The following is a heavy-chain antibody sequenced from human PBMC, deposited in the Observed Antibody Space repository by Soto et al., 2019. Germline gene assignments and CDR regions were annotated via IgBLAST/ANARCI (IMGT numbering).Heavy chain of an antibody. D-gene: IGHD2-2*01. Sequence: QVHLVESGGGVVQPGRSLRLSCAASGFTFSSYGMLWVRQAPGKGLEWVALIWYNGSKKYYGESVKGRFTIFRDNSENTLYREMSSLRVEDTAVYYCARQLAVPYAADAMDVWGQGTTVTVSS. J-gene: IGHJ6*02. CDR2: IWYNGSKK. V-gene: IGHV3-33*03. CDR3: ARQLAVPYAADAMDV. CDR1: GFTFSSYG.